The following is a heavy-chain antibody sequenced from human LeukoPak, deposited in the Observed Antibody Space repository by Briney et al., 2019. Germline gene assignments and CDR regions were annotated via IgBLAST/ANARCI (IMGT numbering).Heavy chain of an antibody. CDR2: INPNSGGT. V-gene: IGHV1-2*02. J-gene: IGHJ4*02. D-gene: IGHD2-21*02. Sequence: GASVKVSCKASGYTFTGYYMHWVRQAPGQGLEWMGWINPNSGGTNYAQKFQGRVTMTSDTSISTAYMELSGLRSDDTAVYYCARGVVVVTAIPFDYWGQGTLVTVSS. CDR3: ARGVVVVTAIPFDY. CDR1: GYTFTGYY.